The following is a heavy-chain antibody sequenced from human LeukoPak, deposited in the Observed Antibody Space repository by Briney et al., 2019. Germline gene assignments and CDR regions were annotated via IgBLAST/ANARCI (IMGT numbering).Heavy chain of an antibody. CDR2: IYSDNT. V-gene: IGHV3-53*01. Sequence: PGGSLRLSCVASEFTFNSYNMNWVRQAPGKGLEWVSFIYSDNTHYSDSVKGRFTISRDNSKNTLYLQMNSLRAEDTAVYYCARRAGAYSHPYDYWGQGTLVTVSS. CDR3: ARRAGAYSHPYDY. CDR1: EFTFNSYN. J-gene: IGHJ4*02. D-gene: IGHD4/OR15-4a*01.